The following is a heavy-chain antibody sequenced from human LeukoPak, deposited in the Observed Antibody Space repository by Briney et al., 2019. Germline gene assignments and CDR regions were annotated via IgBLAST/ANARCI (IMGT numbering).Heavy chain of an antibody. CDR3: ARDLVVTSGY. J-gene: IGHJ4*02. CDR2: INGDGSST. CDR1: GFTFSSYW. D-gene: IGHD2-2*01. V-gene: IGHV3-74*01. Sequence: GGSLRLSCAASGFTFSSYWMHWVRQAPGKGLVWVSRINGDGSSTTYADSVKGRFTISRDNAKNPLYLQMNGLRAEDTAVYYCARDLVVTSGYWGQGTLVTVSS.